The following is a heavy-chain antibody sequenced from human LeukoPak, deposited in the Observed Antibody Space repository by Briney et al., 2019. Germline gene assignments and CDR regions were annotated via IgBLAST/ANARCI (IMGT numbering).Heavy chain of an antibody. CDR3: AGGSLRVRFDY. Sequence: GGSLRLSCAASGFTVSSNYMSWVRQAPGKGLEWVSVVYSGGSTYYADSVKGRFTIYRDTSKNTLYLQMNSLRAEDTAVYYCAGGSLRVRFDYWGQGTLVTVSS. CDR2: VYSGGST. V-gene: IGHV3-53*01. CDR1: GFTVSSNY. J-gene: IGHJ4*02. D-gene: IGHD1-26*01.